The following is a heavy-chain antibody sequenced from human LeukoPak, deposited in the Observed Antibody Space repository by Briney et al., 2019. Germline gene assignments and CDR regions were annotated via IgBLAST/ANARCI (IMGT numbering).Heavy chain of an antibody. V-gene: IGHV4-31*03. CDR3: ARDNARPYSSSGYDAFDI. CDR2: IYYSGST. Sequence: SETLSLTCTVSGGSISSGGYYWSWIRQHPGKGLEWIGYIYYSGSTYYNPFLKSRVTISVDTSKNQFSLKLSSVTAADTAVYYCARDNARPYSSSGYDAFDIWGQGTMVTVSS. D-gene: IGHD6-13*01. J-gene: IGHJ3*02. CDR1: GGSISSGGYY.